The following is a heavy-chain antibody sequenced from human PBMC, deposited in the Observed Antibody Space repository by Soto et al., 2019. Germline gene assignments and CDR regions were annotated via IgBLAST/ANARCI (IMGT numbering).Heavy chain of an antibody. J-gene: IGHJ4*02. CDR3: AKDRSSSWTFDY. Sequence: QVQLVESGGGVVQPGRSLRLSCAASGFTFRKFGMHWVRQAPGKGLEWVAVISYDGSNIYYADSVKGRFTISRDNSKNTLYLQMNSLGAEDTAVYYCAKDRSSSWTFDYWGQETLVTVSS. CDR2: ISYDGSNI. CDR1: GFTFRKFG. V-gene: IGHV3-30*18. D-gene: IGHD6-13*01.